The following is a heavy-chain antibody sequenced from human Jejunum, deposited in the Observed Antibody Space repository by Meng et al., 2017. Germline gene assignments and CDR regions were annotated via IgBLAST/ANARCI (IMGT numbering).Heavy chain of an antibody. Sequence: ASVLVSSKVFASSLSELSINYMRQATAKGREWMGVFDPEDDETIYAQKFEARLPMTEATFTDTAYMELSSLTSEDTAVYYCAIGQYDFWSGDGMDVWGQGTMVTVSS. CDR2: FDPEDDET. D-gene: IGHD3/OR15-3a*01. CDR3: AIGQYDFWSGDGMDV. J-gene: IGHJ6*02. V-gene: IGHV1-24*01. CDR1: ASSLSELS.